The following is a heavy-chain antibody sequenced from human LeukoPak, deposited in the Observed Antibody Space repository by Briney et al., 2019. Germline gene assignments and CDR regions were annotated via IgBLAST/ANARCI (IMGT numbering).Heavy chain of an antibody. CDR1: GFTFRSST. J-gene: IGHJ4*02. CDR2: ISSNTTTT. D-gene: IGHD3-10*01. V-gene: IGHV3-48*01. CDR3: ARSRGPTYGAGTYSPYFDF. Sequence: GGSLRLSCAASGFTFRSSTVNWVRQAPGKGLEWVSYISSNTTTTYYAESVKGRFTISRDNVKNSLYLQMNSLRAEDTAVYYCARSRGPTYGAGTYSPYFDFWGQGTLVTVSS.